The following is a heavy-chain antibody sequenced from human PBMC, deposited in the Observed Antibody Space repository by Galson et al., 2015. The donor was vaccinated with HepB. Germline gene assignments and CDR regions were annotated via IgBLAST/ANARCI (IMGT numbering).Heavy chain of an antibody. D-gene: IGHD6-19*01. J-gene: IGHJ5*02. CDR3: ARDFAAVSGTNWFDP. CDR1: GGSITHYY. V-gene: IGHV4-4*07. Sequence: SETLCLTCTVSGGSITHYYWSWIRQAAGKGLEWIGRIYSSGITNYNPSLKSRVTMSVDTSKNQFSLKLASVTAADTAVYFCARDFAAVSGTNWFDPWGQGSLVAVSS. CDR2: IYSSGIT.